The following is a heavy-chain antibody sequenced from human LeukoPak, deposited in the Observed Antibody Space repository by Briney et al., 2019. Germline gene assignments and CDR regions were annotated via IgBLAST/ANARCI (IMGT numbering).Heavy chain of an antibody. D-gene: IGHD3-9*01. Sequence: GGSLRLSCLASGFTFNTFTMNWVRQAPGKGLEWISFINTKSKSMYYADSVKGRFTISRDNFGNSLYLQMNNLRAEDTALYYCVRDRDWAFDYWGQGTLVTVSS. CDR1: GFTFNTFT. CDR2: INTKSKSM. CDR3: VRDRDWAFDY. V-gene: IGHV3-48*01. J-gene: IGHJ4*02.